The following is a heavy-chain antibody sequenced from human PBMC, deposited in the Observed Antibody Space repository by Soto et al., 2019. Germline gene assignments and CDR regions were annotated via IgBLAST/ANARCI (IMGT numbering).Heavy chain of an antibody. CDR3: ARLKGDGFDI. CDR1: SGSINDYY. J-gene: IGHJ3*02. Sequence: SETLSLTCTVSSGSINDYYLTWIRQPAGRGLECIGRIFSSGSTNYNPSLRRRATMSVDTSRTRFSLSLTSVTAADTAVYYCARLKGDGFDIWGQGTQVTVSS. V-gene: IGHV4-4*07. CDR2: IFSSGST.